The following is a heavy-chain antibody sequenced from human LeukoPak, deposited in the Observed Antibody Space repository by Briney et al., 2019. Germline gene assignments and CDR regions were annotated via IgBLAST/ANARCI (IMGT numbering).Heavy chain of an antibody. Sequence: SVKVSCKASGGTFSSYAISWVRQAPGQGLEWMGGIIPIFGTANYAQKFQDRVTITADESTSTAYMELSSLRSEDTAVYYCASRFYDILTGYENYLDYWGQGTLVTVSS. CDR3: ASRFYDILTGYENYLDY. D-gene: IGHD3-9*01. CDR1: GGTFSSYA. CDR2: IIPIFGTA. V-gene: IGHV1-69*13. J-gene: IGHJ4*02.